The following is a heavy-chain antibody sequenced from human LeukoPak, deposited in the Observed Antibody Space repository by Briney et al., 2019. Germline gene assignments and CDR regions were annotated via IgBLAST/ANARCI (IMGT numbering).Heavy chain of an antibody. J-gene: IGHJ3*02. D-gene: IGHD5-18*01. CDR1: GFTFSSYA. Sequence: GWSLRLSCAASGFTFSSYAKRWVRQAPCKGLEWVSAISGSVGSTYYADSVKGRFTISRDNSKNTLYLQMNSLRAEDTAVYYCAKAEYSYDAFDIWGQGTMVTVSS. V-gene: IGHV3-23*01. CDR2: ISGSVGST. CDR3: AKAEYSYDAFDI.